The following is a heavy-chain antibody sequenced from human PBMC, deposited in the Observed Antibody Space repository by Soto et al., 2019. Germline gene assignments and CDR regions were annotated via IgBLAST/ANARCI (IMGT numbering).Heavy chain of an antibody. D-gene: IGHD3-10*02. CDR2: ISYDGSNK. CDR3: AKAFYVDYYYGMDV. Sequence: GGSLRLSCAASGFTFSSYGMHWVRQAPGKGLEWVAVISYDGSNKYYADSVKGRFTISRDNSKNTLYLQMNSLRAEDTAVYYCAKAFYVDYYYGMDVWGQGTTVTVSS. V-gene: IGHV3-30*18. CDR1: GFTFSSYG. J-gene: IGHJ6*02.